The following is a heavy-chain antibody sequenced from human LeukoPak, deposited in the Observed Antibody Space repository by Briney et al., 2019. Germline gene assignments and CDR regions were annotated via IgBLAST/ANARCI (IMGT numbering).Heavy chain of an antibody. Sequence: ASVKVSCKASGYTFTGYYMHWVRQAPGQGLEWMGRINPNSGGTNYAQKFQGRVTMTRDTSISTAYMELSRLRPDDTAVYYCARDLFRHAAAAGIGYWGQGTLVTVSS. CDR2: INPNSGGT. CDR1: GYTFTGYY. J-gene: IGHJ4*02. D-gene: IGHD6-13*01. V-gene: IGHV1-2*06. CDR3: ARDLFRHAAAAGIGY.